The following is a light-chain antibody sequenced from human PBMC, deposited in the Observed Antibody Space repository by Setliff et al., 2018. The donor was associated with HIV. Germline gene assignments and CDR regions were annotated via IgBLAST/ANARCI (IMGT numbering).Light chain of an antibody. CDR1: NIGSKS. CDR2: DAS. CDR3: QVWDNNSDHYV. Sequence: SYELTQPPSVSVAPGKTATITCGGNNIGSKSVHWYQRKPGQAPLMVVYDASDRPSGISDRFSGSKSGNTATLTISRVDAGDEADYYCQVWDNNSDHYVFGTGTKVTVL. J-gene: IGLJ1*01. V-gene: IGLV3-21*03.